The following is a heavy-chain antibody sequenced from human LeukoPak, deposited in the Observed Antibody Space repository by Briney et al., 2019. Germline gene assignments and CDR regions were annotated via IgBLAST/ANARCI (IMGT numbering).Heavy chain of an antibody. Sequence: SETLSLTCAVSGGSISSSNWWSWVRQPPGKGLEWIGEIYHSGSTNYNPSLKSRVTISVDKSKNQFSLKLSSVTAADTAVYDCARDRYSSSWYTRRGIDYWGQGTLVTVSS. CDR3: ARDRYSSSWYTRRGIDY. D-gene: IGHD6-13*01. J-gene: IGHJ4*02. CDR1: GGSISSSNW. CDR2: IYHSGST. V-gene: IGHV4-4*02.